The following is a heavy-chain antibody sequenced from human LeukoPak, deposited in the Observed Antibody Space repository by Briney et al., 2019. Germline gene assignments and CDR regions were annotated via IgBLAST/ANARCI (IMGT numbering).Heavy chain of an antibody. J-gene: IGHJ4*02. V-gene: IGHV3-43D*03. Sequence: GGSLTLSCAASGFTFDDYALHWVRQFPGKGLEWVSLISWDGGRTYYADSVKGRFTISRDNSKNSLYLQMNSLRTEDTALYYCAKDKFDGSGSYYFDHWGQGTLVTVSS. CDR2: ISWDGGRT. D-gene: IGHD3-10*01. CDR1: GFTFDDYA. CDR3: AKDKFDGSGSYYFDH.